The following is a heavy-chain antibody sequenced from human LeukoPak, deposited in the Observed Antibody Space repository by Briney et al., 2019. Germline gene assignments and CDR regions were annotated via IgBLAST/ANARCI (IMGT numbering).Heavy chain of an antibody. CDR1: GFTFSSYS. J-gene: IGHJ4*02. V-gene: IGHV3-21*01. CDR2: ISSSSSYI. CDR3: ATTYDMLTVYYYFDY. D-gene: IGHD3-9*01. Sequence: GGSLRLSCAASGFTFSSYSMNWVRQAPGKGLEWVSSISSSSSYIYYADSVKGRFTISRDNAKNSLYLQMNSLRAEDTAVYYCATTYDMLTVYYYFDYWGQGTLVTVSS.